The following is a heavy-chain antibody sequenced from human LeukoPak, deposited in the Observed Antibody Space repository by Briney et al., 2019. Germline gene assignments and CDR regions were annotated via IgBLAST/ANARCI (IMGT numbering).Heavy chain of an antibody. J-gene: IGHJ6*03. CDR3: ARVVLSYMDV. Sequence: GSLRLSCAASGFIFSNYFMNWVRQAPGKGLEWVASISSRTGDVDYGDSVKGRFTISRDNAQNSLFLQMDSLRAEDTAVYYCARVVLSYMDVWGEGTTVSVSS. CDR2: ISSRTGDV. V-gene: IGHV3-21*06. CDR1: GFIFSNYF. D-gene: IGHD3-16*01.